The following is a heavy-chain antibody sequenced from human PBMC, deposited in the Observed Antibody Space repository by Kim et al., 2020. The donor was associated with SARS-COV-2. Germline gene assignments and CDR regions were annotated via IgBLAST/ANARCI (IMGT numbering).Heavy chain of an antibody. Sequence: SETLSLTCTVSGGSISSSSYYWGWIRQPPGKGLEWIGSIYYSGSTYYNPSLKSRVTISVDTSKNQFSLKLSSVTAADTAVYYCARHRVRGYSYGWGYYYGMDVWGQGTTVTVSS. CDR2: IYYSGST. CDR3: ARHRVRGYSYGWGYYYGMDV. V-gene: IGHV4-39*01. CDR1: GGSISSSSYY. J-gene: IGHJ6*02. D-gene: IGHD5-18*01.